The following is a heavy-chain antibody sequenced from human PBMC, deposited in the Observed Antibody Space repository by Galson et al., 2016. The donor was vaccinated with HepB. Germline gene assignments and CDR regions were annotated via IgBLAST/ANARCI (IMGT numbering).Heavy chain of an antibody. D-gene: IGHD6-19*01. CDR1: GFNFKKYA. Sequence: SLRLSCAASGFNFKKYAMHWVRQAPGKGLEWVAVISDYGSDKHYADSVKGRFTNSRDNSKNTLYLQMNSLRRDDTAVYYCAKLYASGRDDFWGQGTLVTVSS. CDR2: ISDYGSDK. V-gene: IGHV3-30*18. CDR3: AKLYASGRDDF. J-gene: IGHJ4*02.